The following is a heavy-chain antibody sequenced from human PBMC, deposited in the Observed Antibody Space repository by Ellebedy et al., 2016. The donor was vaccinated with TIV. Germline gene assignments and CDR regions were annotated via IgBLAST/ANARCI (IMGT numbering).Heavy chain of an antibody. CDR1: GFTFSDYY. CDR2: IRGSGVST. V-gene: IGHV3-23*01. Sequence: GGSLRLSXAASGFTFSDYYMSWVRQAPGKGLEWVSAIRGSGVSTYYADSVKGRFTISRDNSKNTLYLQMNSLRAEDTAVYYCAKDPGYCSSTSCYRYFQHWGQGTLVTVSS. D-gene: IGHD2-2*02. J-gene: IGHJ1*01. CDR3: AKDPGYCSSTSCYRYFQH.